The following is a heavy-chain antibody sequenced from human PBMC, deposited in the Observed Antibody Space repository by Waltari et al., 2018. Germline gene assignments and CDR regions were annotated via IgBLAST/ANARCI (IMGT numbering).Heavy chain of an antibody. CDR3: ARPDYGDYGGGYYFDY. D-gene: IGHD4-17*01. J-gene: IGHJ4*02. V-gene: IGHV3-33*01. Sequence: QVQLVESGGGVVQPGRSLRLSCAASGFTFSSYGMHWVRQAPGKGLEWVAVLWYDGSNKYYADSVKGRFTISRDNSKNTLYLQMNSLRAEDTAVYYCARPDYGDYGGGYYFDYWGQGTLVTVSS. CDR2: LWYDGSNK. CDR1: GFTFSSYG.